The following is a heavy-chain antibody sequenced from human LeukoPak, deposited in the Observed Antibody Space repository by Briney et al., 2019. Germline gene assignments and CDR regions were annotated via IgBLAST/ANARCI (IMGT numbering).Heavy chain of an antibody. V-gene: IGHV1-46*01. D-gene: IGHD3-22*01. CDR3: ARGGTYYYDSSGYYPFYYFDY. J-gene: IGHJ4*02. CDR2: INPSGGST. Sequence: ASVTVSCTASGYTFTSYYMHWVRQAPGQGLEWMGIINPSGGSTSYAQKFQGRVTMTRDTSTSTVYMELSSLRSEDTAVYYCARGGTYYYDSSGYYPFYYFDYWGQGTLVTVSS. CDR1: GYTFTSYY.